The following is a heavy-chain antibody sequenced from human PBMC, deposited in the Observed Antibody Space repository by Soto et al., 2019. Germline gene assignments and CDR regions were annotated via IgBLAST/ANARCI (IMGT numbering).Heavy chain of an antibody. J-gene: IGHJ5*02. Sequence: QITLKESGPTLVKPTQTLTLTCTFSGFSLSTNGVGVGWIRQPPGKALERLALVYWDDDKRYNPSLRSRPTISEDTSKNQVVLAITNMDPVDAATYCCARGYAFGSGTYYNWFDPWGQGTLVTVSS. D-gene: IGHD3-10*01. CDR3: ARGYAFGSGTYYNWFDP. CDR2: VYWDDDK. V-gene: IGHV2-5*02. CDR1: GFSLSTNGVG.